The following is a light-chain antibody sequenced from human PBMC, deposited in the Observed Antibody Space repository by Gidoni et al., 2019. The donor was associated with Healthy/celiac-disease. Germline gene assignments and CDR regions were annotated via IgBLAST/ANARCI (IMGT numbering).Light chain of an antibody. V-gene: IGLV3-1*01. CDR2: QDS. CDR3: QAWDSSTAWYVV. Sequence: SYELTQPPSVSVSPGQTASITCSGDKLGDNYACCYQQKPGQSPVLVIYQDSKRPSGIPERFSGSNSGNTATLTISGTQAMDEADYYCQAWDSSTAWYVVFGGGTNLTVL. CDR1: KLGDNY. J-gene: IGLJ2*01.